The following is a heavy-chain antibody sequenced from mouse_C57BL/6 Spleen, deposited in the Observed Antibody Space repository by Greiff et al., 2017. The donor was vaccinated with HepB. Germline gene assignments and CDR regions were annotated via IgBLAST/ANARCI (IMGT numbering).Heavy chain of an antibody. J-gene: IGHJ2*01. V-gene: IGHV2-9-1*01. CDR2: IWTGGGT. Sequence: VMLVESGPGLVAPSQSLSITCTVSGFSLTSYAISWVRQPPGKGLEWLGVIWTGGGTNYNSAIKSRLSISKDNYKSQVFLKMNSLLTDDTARYYCARGYGNYVYYFDYWGQGTTLTVSS. CDR1: GFSLTSYA. CDR3: ARGYGNYVYYFDY. D-gene: IGHD2-1*01.